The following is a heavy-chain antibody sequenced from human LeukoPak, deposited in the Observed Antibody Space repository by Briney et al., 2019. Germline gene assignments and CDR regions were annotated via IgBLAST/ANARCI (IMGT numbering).Heavy chain of an antibody. V-gene: IGHV3-23*01. D-gene: IGHD3-10*01. CDR2: ISGSGGST. J-gene: IGHJ4*02. CDR3: AKVDYYGSGSLQPGY. CDR1: GFTFRSKA. Sequence: GGSLRLSCAASGFTFRSKAMSWVRQAPGKGLEWVSAISGSGGSTYYADSVKGRFTISRDNSKNTLYLQMNSLRAEDTAVYYCAKVDYYGSGSLQPGYWGQGTLVTVSS.